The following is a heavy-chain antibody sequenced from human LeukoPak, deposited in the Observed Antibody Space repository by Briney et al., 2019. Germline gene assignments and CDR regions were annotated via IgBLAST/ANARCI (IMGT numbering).Heavy chain of an antibody. CDR1: GFIFSSYW. Sequence: GGSLRLSCAASGFIFSSYWMYWVRQAPGKGLVWVSRINSDGSSTSYADSVKGRFTISRDNAKNTLYLQMNSLRAEDTAVYYCARDSHYDSSGYSFYYYYGMDVWGQGTTVTVSS. CDR2: INSDGSST. J-gene: IGHJ6*02. CDR3: ARDSHYDSSGYSFYYYYGMDV. V-gene: IGHV3-74*01. D-gene: IGHD3-22*01.